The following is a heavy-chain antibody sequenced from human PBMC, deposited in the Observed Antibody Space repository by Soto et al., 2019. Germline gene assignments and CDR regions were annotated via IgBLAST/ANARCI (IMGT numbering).Heavy chain of an antibody. CDR2: IIPILGIA. CDR3: ASPGPHDAFDI. Sequence: SVKVSCKASGGTFSSYTISWVRQAPGQGLEWMGRIIPILGIANYTQKFQGRVTITADKSTSTAYMELSSLRSEDTAVYYCASPGPHDAFDIWGQGTMITVSS. J-gene: IGHJ3*02. CDR1: GGTFSSYT. V-gene: IGHV1-69*02.